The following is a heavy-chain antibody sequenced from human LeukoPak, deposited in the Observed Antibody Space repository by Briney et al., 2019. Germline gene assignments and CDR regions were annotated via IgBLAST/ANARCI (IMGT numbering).Heavy chain of an antibody. V-gene: IGHV3-7*03. D-gene: IGHD2-15*01. Sequence: GGSLRLSCAASGFTFGPYWMNWFRQAPGKGLEWVALIKEDGSEELYDGSVEGRFTISRDSGKNSLYLQMNSLRAEDTAVYYCAGGAGWLSDYWGQGTLVTVSS. CDR1: GFTFGPYW. J-gene: IGHJ4*02. CDR3: AGGAGWLSDY. CDR2: IKEDGSEE.